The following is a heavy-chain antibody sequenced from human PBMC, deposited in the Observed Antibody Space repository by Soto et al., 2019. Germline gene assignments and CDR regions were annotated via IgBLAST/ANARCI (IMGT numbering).Heavy chain of an antibody. J-gene: IGHJ4*02. D-gene: IGHD2-15*01. V-gene: IGHV3-74*01. CDR3: ARGGGYCSRGSCPYVFDS. CDR2: INSDGSST. CDR1: GFTFSNYW. Sequence: EVQLVESGGGLVQPGGSLRLSCAASGFTFSNYWMHWVRQAPGKGLVWVSRINSDGSSTTYADSVKGRFTISRDNAKKTLYVQMNSLRAEDTAVYYCARGGGYCSRGSCPYVFDSWGQGTLVTVSS.